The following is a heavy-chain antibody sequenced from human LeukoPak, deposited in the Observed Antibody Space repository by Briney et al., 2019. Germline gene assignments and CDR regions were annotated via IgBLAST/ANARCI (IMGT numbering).Heavy chain of an antibody. V-gene: IGHV3-7*04. CDR3: ARDYYASGSHDY. CDR2: IKPDGRET. D-gene: IGHD3-10*01. Sequence: GGSLRLSCVASVFTFSTYWMTWVRPALGKGLGWVGNIKPDGRETYFVDSVKGRSTNSRDNAQNSLYLQMNSLRAEDTSLYYCARDYYASGSHDYWGQGTLVTVSS. J-gene: IGHJ4*02. CDR1: VFTFSTYW.